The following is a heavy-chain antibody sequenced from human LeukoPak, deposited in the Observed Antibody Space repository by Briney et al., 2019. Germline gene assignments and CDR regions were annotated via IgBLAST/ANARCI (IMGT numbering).Heavy chain of an antibody. J-gene: IGHJ4*02. Sequence: NHGESLKISCKGSGYSFTVYWITWVRQMPGKGLEWMGTIDPFDSYTNYSPSFQGHVTISADKSINSAYLQWSSLKTSDSAIYYCARHFYGDYAFDSWGQGTLVTVSS. D-gene: IGHD4-17*01. CDR1: GYSFTVYW. V-gene: IGHV5-10-1*01. CDR2: IDPFDSYT. CDR3: ARHFYGDYAFDS.